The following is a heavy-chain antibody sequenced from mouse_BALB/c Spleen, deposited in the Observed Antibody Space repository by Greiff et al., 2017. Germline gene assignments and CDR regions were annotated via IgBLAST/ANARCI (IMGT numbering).Heavy chain of an antibody. V-gene: IGHV5-12-2*01. CDR1: GFTFSSYT. CDR3: ARRGGYYYYFHY. CDR2: ISNGGGST. Sequence: EVQLVESGGGLVQPGGSLKLSCAASGFTFSSYTMSWVRQTPEKRLEWVAYISNGGGSTYYPDTVKGRFTISRDNAKNTLYLQMSSLKSEDTAMYYCARRGGYYYYFHYWGQGTTLTVSS. J-gene: IGHJ2*01. D-gene: IGHD2-3*01.